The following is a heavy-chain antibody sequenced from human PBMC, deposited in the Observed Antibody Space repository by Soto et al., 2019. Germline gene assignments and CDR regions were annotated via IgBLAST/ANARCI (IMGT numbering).Heavy chain of an antibody. CDR2: ISYDGGNI. J-gene: IGHJ6*02. V-gene: IGHV3-30*18. CDR3: AKDRLANPPYFYYYYGMDV. CDR1: GFDFRSYA. Sequence: GGSLRLSCEASGFDFRSYAMHWVRQAPGKGLEWVGVISYDGGNIYYADSVKGRFTISRDNSKSTLYLQMNSLRAEDTAVYYCAKDRLANPPYFYYYYGMDVWGQGTTVTVSS. D-gene: IGHD3-3*01.